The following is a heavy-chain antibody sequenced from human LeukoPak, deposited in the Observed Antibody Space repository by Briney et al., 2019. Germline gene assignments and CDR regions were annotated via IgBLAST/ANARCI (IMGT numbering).Heavy chain of an antibody. V-gene: IGHV3-21*04. CDR1: RVTFSTYT. Sequence: GGSLRLSCAVSRVTFSTYTINWVRQAPGKGLEWVSTISSSGNYIYYADSVKGRFTISRDNSKNTLYLQMNSLRAEDTAVYYCAKDWALYSSGWSIALFDYWGQGTLVTVSS. D-gene: IGHD6-19*01. J-gene: IGHJ4*02. CDR2: ISSSGNYI. CDR3: AKDWALYSSGWSIALFDY.